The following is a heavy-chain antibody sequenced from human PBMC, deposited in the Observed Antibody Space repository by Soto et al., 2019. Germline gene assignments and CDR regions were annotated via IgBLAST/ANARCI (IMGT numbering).Heavy chain of an antibody. CDR1: GGTFSSYS. D-gene: IGHD2-2*01. CDR2: IIPIFGTA. V-gene: IGHV1-69*01. Sequence: QVQLVQSGAEVKKPGSSVKVSCKASGGTFSSYSISWVRQAPGQGLEWMGGIIPIFGTANYAQKFQGRVTIPGAEPTGTAYVELSSLSSGDTAVYYCAREHFSVTGCYARPDYWGQGTLVTVSS. CDR3: AREHFSVTGCYARPDY. J-gene: IGHJ4*02.